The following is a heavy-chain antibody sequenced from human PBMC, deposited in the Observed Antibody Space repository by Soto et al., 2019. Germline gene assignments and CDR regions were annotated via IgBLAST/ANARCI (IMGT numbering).Heavy chain of an antibody. V-gene: IGHV3-23*01. Sequence: GGSLRLSCAAPGFTFSNDAMSWVRQAPGKGLEWVSLVSATAGTTYYTDSVKGRFTISRDNSRNTVYLQMNSLRADDTAVYYCAKDRLAGGFDYWGQGTLVTVSS. CDR2: VSATAGTT. J-gene: IGHJ4*02. CDR1: GFTFSNDA. D-gene: IGHD3-16*01. CDR3: AKDRLAGGFDY.